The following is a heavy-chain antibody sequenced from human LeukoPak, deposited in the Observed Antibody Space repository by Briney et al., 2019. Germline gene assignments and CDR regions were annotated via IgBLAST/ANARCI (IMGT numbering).Heavy chain of an antibody. D-gene: IGHD3-10*01. J-gene: IGHJ4*02. CDR3: ARGNRVIRNRY. CDR1: GGSFSGYY. CDR2: INHSGST. Sequence: PSETLSLTCAVYGGSFSGYYWSWIRQPPGKGLEWIGEINHSGSTNYNPSLKGRVTISADTSKNQFSLKLSSVTAADTAVYYCARGNRVIRNRYWGQGTLVTVSS. V-gene: IGHV4-34*01.